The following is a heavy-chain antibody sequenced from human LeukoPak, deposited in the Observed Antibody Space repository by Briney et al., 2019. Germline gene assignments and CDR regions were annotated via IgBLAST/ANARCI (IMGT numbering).Heavy chain of an antibody. CDR1: ITLSSYW. CDR2: IHYSGST. D-gene: IGHD6-19*01. J-gene: IGHJ4*02. CDR3: ARVVAVAGLNEIYYFDY. Sequence: ITLSSYWLSWVRQPPGKGLEGIGSIHYSGSTYYNPSLKSRVPISEDTSKIQSSLKLSSVTAADTAVYYCARVVAVAGLNEIYYFDYWGQGTLVTVSS. V-gene: IGHV4-39*07.